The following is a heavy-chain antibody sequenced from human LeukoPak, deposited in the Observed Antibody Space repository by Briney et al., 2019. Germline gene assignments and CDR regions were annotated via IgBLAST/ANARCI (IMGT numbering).Heavy chain of an antibody. CDR3: ARSASSSWYGLDV. V-gene: IGHV3-23*01. CDR1: GFTFSSSA. D-gene: IGHD6-13*01. J-gene: IGHJ6*02. Sequence: GGSLRLSCAASGFTFSSSAMSWVRQAPGRGLEWVSTITSGDTTFYADSVKGRFTISRDNSKSTLYLQMNSLRAEDTSVYYCARSASSSWYGLDVWGQGTAVTVSS. CDR2: ITSGDTT.